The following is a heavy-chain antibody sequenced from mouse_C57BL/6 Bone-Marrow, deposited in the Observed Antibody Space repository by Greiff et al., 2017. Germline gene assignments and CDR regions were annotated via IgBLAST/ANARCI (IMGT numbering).Heavy chain of an antibody. V-gene: IGHV1-69*01. CDR2: IDPSDSYT. D-gene: IGHD2-12*01. Sequence: QVQLQQPGPELVMPGASVKLSCKASGYTFTSYWMHWVKQRPGQGLEWIGDIDPSDSYTNYNQKFKGKSTLTVDKSSSTAYMQLSSLTSEDSAVYYCATVVLQFDAMDYGGQGTSVTVSS. J-gene: IGHJ4*01. CDR3: ATVVLQFDAMDY. CDR1: GYTFTSYW.